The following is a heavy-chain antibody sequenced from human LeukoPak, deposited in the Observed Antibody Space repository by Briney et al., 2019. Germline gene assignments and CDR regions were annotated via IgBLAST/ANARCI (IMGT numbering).Heavy chain of an antibody. CDR2: IKQDGSEK. V-gene: IGHV3-7*01. CDR1: GFTFSNYW. J-gene: IGHJ4*02. CDR3: ASLPHN. Sequence: GGSLRLSCAASGFTFSNYWMTWVRQAPGKGLEWVANIKQDGSEKYYLDSAKGRFSISRDNAKNSLYLQMNSLRAEDTAVYYCASLPHNWGQGTLVTVSS.